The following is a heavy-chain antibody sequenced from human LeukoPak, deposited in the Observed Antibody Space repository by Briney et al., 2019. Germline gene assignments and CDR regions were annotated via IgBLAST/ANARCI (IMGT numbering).Heavy chain of an antibody. V-gene: IGHV4-30-2*01. J-gene: IGHJ2*01. D-gene: IGHD3-3*01. Sequence: SETLSLTCAVSGGSISSGGYSWSWIRQPPGKGLEWIGYIYHSGSTYYNPSLKSRVTISVDRSKNQFSLKLSSVTAADTAVYYCARLYDKRVYFDPWGRGTLVTVSS. CDR3: ARLYDKRVYFDP. CDR2: IYHSGST. CDR1: GGSISSGGYS.